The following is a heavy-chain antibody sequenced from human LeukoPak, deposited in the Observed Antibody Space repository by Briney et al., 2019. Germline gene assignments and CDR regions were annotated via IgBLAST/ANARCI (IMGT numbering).Heavy chain of an antibody. D-gene: IGHD1-26*01. CDR1: GFTFSSYG. J-gene: IGHJ4*02. CDR3: AKASPLVGAIPFDY. V-gene: IGHV3-30*18. Sequence: GRSLRLSCAASGFTFSSYGMHWVRQAPGKGLEWVAVVSYDGSNKYYADSVKGRFTISRDNSKNTLYLQMNSLRAEDTAVYYCAKASPLVGAIPFDYWGQGTLVTVSS. CDR2: VSYDGSNK.